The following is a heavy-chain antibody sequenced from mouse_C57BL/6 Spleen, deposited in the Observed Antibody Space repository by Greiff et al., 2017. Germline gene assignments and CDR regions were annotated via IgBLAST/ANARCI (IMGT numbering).Heavy chain of an antibody. CDR1: GYTFTDYY. J-gene: IGHJ2*01. CDR2: IYPGSGNT. CDR3: ARERGYYLDY. Sequence: VQLVESGAELVRPGASVKLSCTASGYTFTDYYINWVKQRPGQGLEWIARIYPGSGNTYYNEKFKGKATLTAEKSSSTAYMQRSSLTSEDSAVYFCARERGYYLDYWGQGTTLTVSS. V-gene: IGHV1-76*01.